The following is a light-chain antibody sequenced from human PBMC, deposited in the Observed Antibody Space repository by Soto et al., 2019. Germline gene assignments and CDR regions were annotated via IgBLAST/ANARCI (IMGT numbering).Light chain of an antibody. CDR3: LQDDTYPLT. CDR1: QDIRSD. CDR2: GAS. V-gene: IGKV1-6*02. Sequence: AIQMTQFPSSLSASVGDRVTVTCRASQDIRSDLGWYQQKPGKAPQLLIYGASRLHSGVPSRFSGCGSGTYFTLTISSLQPEDSATYYCLQDDTYPLTFGGGTKV. J-gene: IGKJ4*01.